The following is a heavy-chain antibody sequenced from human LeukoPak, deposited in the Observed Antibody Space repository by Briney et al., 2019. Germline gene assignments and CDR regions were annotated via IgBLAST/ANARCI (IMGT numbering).Heavy chain of an antibody. V-gene: IGHV4-34*01. CDR1: GGSFSGYY. Sequence: SETLSLTCAVYGGSFSGYYWSWIRQPPGKGREWIGEINHSGRTNYNPSLKSRFTISVDTSKNQFSLKLSSVAAADTAVYYCARSWDYDSSGYYYVDYWGQGTLVTVSS. J-gene: IGHJ4*02. CDR2: INHSGRT. CDR3: ARSWDYDSSGYYYVDY. D-gene: IGHD3-22*01.